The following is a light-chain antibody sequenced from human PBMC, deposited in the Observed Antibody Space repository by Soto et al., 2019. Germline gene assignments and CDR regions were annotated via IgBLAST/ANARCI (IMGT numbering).Light chain of an antibody. CDR2: DAS. J-gene: IGKJ2*01. CDR1: QSVGSSY. V-gene: IGKV3-15*01. Sequence: EIVLTQSPGTLSLSPGERATLSCRASQSVGSSYLAWYQQKPGQAPRLLISDASTRATGIPARFSGSGSGTEFTLTISSLQSEDFALYYCYQYNSWPPGTFGQGTKVDIK. CDR3: YQYNSWPPGT.